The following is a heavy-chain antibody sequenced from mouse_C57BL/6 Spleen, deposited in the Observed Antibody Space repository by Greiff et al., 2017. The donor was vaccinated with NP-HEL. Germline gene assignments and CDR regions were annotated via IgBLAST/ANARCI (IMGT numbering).Heavy chain of an antibody. CDR3: ARPGITTVVANYFDY. CDR1: GFTFSSYG. D-gene: IGHD1-1*01. CDR2: ISSGGSYT. J-gene: IGHJ2*01. V-gene: IGHV5-6*01. Sequence: EVKLMESGGDLVKPGGSLKLSCAASGFTFSSYGMSWVRQTPDKRLEWVATISSGGSYTYYPDSVKGRFTISRDNAKNTLYLQMSSLKSEDTAMYYCARPGITTVVANYFDYWGQGTTLTVSS.